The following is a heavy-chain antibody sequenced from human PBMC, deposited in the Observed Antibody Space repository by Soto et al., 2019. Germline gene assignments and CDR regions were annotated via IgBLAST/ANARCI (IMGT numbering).Heavy chain of an antibody. D-gene: IGHD3-10*01. J-gene: IGHJ6*02. CDR2: IKQDGSEK. CDR3: ARDPLVRGDGLDV. CDR1: GFTFSSYW. Sequence: EVQLVESGGGLVQPGGSLRLSCAASGFTFSSYWMSWVRQARGKGLEWVANIKQDGSEKYYVDSVKGRFTISRDNAKNSLYLQMNSLRAEDTAVYYCARDPLVRGDGLDVWGQGTTVTVSS. V-gene: IGHV3-7*04.